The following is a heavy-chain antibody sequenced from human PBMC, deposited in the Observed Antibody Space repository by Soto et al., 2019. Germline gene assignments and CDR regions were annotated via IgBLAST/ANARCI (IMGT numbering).Heavy chain of an antibody. J-gene: IGHJ4*02. D-gene: IGHD3-3*01. CDR3: AKVGYDFWSGYYTGLDY. V-gene: IGHV4-34*01. CDR2: INHSGST. CDR1: GGSFIGYY. Sequence: PSETLSLTCAFYGGSFIGYYWSWIRQPPGKGLEWIGEINHSGSTNYNPSLKSRVTISVDTSKNQFSLKLSSVTAADTAVYYCAKVGYDFWSGYYTGLDYWGQGTLVTVSS.